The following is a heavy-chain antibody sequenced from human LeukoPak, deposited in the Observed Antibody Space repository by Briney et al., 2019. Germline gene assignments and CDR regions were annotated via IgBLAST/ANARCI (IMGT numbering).Heavy chain of an antibody. Sequence: GGSLRLSCAASGFNFNDYAMHWVRQAPGKGLEWVSGISWNSGSLGYAGSVKGRFTVSRDNATNSLYLQMNSLRAEAMALYYCVKGETAVAGGAFAYWGQGTLVTVSS. V-gene: IGHV3-9*03. J-gene: IGHJ4*02. D-gene: IGHD6-19*01. CDR1: GFNFNDYA. CDR2: ISWNSGSL. CDR3: VKGETAVAGGAFAY.